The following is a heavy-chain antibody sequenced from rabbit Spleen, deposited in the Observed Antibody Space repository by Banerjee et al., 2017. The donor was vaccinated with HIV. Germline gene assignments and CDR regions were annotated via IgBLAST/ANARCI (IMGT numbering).Heavy chain of an antibody. Sequence: QSLEESGGDLVKPGASLTLTCTASGVSFTNNNYMCWVRQAPGKGLEWIACIDTGSSGFTYFASWAKGRFTISKTSSTTVTLQMTSLTAADTATYFCARDTGSSFSSYGMDLWGPGSLVTVS. CDR3: ARDTGSSFSSYGMDL. CDR1: GVSFTNNNY. V-gene: IGHV1S40*01. D-gene: IGHD8-1*01. J-gene: IGHJ6*01. CDR2: IDTGSSGFT.